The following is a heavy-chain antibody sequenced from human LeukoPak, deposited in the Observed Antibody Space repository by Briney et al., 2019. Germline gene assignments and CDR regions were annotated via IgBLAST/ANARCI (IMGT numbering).Heavy chain of an antibody. CDR2: ISGDEIWT. D-gene: IGHD2-21*01. CDR3: VRVWHYSDF. CDR1: GFTLSNHW. J-gene: IGHJ4*02. V-gene: IGHV3-74*01. Sequence: GGSLRLSCAASGFTLSNHWMHWVRQVPGKGLVWVSRISGDEIWTSYADSVKGRFIISRDNAKNTVHLQMNSLRAEDTAVYYCVRVWHYSDFWGQGTLVTVSS.